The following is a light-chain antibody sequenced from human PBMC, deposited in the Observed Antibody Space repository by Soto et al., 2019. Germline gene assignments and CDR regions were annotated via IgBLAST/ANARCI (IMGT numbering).Light chain of an antibody. J-gene: IGLJ1*01. CDR1: SSDVGGYKY. V-gene: IGLV2-14*01. CDR3: SSYTSSSTLLYV. Sequence: QSALTQPASVSGSPGQSITISCTGTSSDVGGYKYVSWYQQHPGKAPKLMIYEVSNRPSGVSNRFAGSKSGNTASLTISGLQAEDEADYYCSSYTSSSTLLYVFGTGTKVTVL. CDR2: EVS.